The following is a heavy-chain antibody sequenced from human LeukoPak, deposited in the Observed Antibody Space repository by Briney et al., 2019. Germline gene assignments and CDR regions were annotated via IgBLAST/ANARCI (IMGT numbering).Heavy chain of an antibody. CDR2: INWNRGTI. V-gene: IGHV3-9*01. CDR3: AKGIGYGDYGFYDAFDM. J-gene: IGHJ3*02. Sequence: GRSLRLSCAASGFTFDDYAMHWVRQVPGKGLEWVSSINWNRGTIAYADSVKGRFTISRDNAKNSLYLQMNSLRTEDTAFYYCAKGIGYGDYGFYDAFDMWGQGTMVTVSS. CDR1: GFTFDDYA. D-gene: IGHD4-17*01.